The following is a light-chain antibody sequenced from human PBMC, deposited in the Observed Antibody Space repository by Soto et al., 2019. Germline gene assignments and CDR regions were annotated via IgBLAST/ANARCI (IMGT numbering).Light chain of an antibody. V-gene: IGKV1-5*03. CDR2: EAS. J-gene: IGKJ1*01. CDR1: QSINFY. Sequence: DIQMTQSPSTLSASVGDRVTITWRASQSINFYLAWYQQKPGKAPKLLIYEASNLESGVTSRFSGSGSGTEFTLTISSLQPDDFATYYCQQSSDYPWTFGQGTKVDIK. CDR3: QQSSDYPWT.